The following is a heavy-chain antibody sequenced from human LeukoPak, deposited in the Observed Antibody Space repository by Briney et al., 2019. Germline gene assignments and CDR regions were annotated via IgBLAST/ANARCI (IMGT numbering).Heavy chain of an antibody. Sequence: ASVKVSCKASGFAFTSYGISWVRQAPGQGLEWMGWINAYNGDTNYAQKLQGRVTLTTDTSASTAYMEVRSLRSDDTAVYYCARGFHCSGGTCYLVSWGQGTLVTVSS. CDR1: GFAFTSYG. CDR2: INAYNGDT. V-gene: IGHV1-18*01. D-gene: IGHD2-15*01. CDR3: ARGFHCSGGTCYLVS. J-gene: IGHJ5*02.